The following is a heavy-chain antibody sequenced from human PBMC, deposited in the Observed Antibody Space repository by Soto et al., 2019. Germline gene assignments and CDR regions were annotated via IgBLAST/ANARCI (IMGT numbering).Heavy chain of an antibody. J-gene: IGHJ4*02. V-gene: IGHV1-3*01. CDR3: ARAYYDFWSGYQNYFDY. D-gene: IGHD3-3*01. CDR1: GYTFTSYA. Sequence: ASVKVSCKASGYTFTSYAMHWVRQAPGQRLEWMGWINAGNGNTKYSQKFQGRVTITRDTSASTAYMELSSLRSEDTAVYYCARAYYDFWSGYQNYFDYWGQGTLVTVSS. CDR2: INAGNGNT.